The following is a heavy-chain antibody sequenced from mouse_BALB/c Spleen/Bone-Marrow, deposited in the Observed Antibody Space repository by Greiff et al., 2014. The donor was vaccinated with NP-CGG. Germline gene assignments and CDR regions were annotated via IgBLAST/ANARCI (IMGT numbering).Heavy chain of an antibody. CDR3: ARDMITTRGFAY. Sequence: EVQRAESGGGLVQPGGSLKLSCAASGFTFSSYGMSWVRQTPDKRLELVATINSNGGSTYYPDSVKGRFTISRDNAKNTLYLQMSSLKSEDTAMYYCARDMITTRGFAYWGQGTLVTVSA. CDR1: GFTFSSYG. CDR2: INSNGGST. V-gene: IGHV5-6-3*01. D-gene: IGHD2-4*01. J-gene: IGHJ3*01.